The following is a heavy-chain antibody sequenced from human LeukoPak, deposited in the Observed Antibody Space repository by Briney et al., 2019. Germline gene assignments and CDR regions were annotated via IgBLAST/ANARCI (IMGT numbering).Heavy chain of an antibody. CDR2: IKLDASEK. V-gene: IGHV3-7*01. J-gene: IGHJ5*02. D-gene: IGHD3-16*01. Sequence: GGSLRLSCAASGFSFSDSWMNWVRQAPGKGLEWAANIKLDASEKYYVDSVKGRFAISRDNAKNTLYLQMNSLRAEDTAVYYCATSRGGSWGQGILVTVSS. CDR3: ATSRGGS. CDR1: GFSFSDSW.